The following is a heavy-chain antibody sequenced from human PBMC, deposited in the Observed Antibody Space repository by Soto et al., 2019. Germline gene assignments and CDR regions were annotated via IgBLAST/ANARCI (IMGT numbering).Heavy chain of an antibody. J-gene: IGHJ6*04. Sequence: SGPTLVNPTQTLTLTCSFSGFSLYTGGVGVGWIRQPPGKALEWLALLYWDATRRYNPSLKNTLTIAKDTSENQVVLTVTDMGPVDTGTYFCAHYTTDTYFDVWGKGATVPVSS. CDR1: GFSLYTGGVG. V-gene: IGHV2-5*02. D-gene: IGHD1-1*01. CDR3: AHYTTDTYFDV. CDR2: LYWDATR.